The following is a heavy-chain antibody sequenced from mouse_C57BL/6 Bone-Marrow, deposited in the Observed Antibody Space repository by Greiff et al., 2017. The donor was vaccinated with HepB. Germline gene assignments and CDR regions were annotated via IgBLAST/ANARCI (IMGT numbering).Heavy chain of an antibody. D-gene: IGHD2-3*01. CDR1: GYTFTSYW. Sequence: QVQLQQPGAELVKPGASVKMSCKASGYTFTSYWITWVKQRPGQGLEWIGDIYPGSGSTNYNEKFKSKATLTVDTSSSTAYMQLSSLTSEDSAVYYCAREDIYDGYPNYAMDYWGQGTTLTVSS. V-gene: IGHV1-55*01. CDR3: AREDIYDGYPNYAMDY. J-gene: IGHJ2*01. CDR2: IYPGSGST.